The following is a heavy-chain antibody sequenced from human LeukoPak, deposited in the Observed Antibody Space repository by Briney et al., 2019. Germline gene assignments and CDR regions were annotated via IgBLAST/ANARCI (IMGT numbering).Heavy chain of an antibody. V-gene: IGHV1-69*06. CDR3: ARGNGFDP. CDR1: GGTFSSYA. CDR2: IIHIFGTA. J-gene: IGHJ5*02. Sequence: SVKVSCKASGGTFSSYAISWVRPPPGQGLEWMGGIIHIFGTADYAQKFQDRVTITADTSTSTAYMELSRLRSEDTAVYYCARGNGFDPWGQGTLVTVSS.